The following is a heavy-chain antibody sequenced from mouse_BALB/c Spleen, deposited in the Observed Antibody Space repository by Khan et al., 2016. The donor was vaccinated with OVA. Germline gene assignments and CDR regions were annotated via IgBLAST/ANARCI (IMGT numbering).Heavy chain of an antibody. CDR2: IWSDGGT. CDR1: GFSLTSYD. V-gene: IGHV2-6*03. J-gene: IGHJ4*01. Sequence: MQLQESGPGLVAPSQSLSITCTVSGFSLTSYDVHWVRQPPGKGLEWLVVIWSDGGTNYNSPLKSRLSISKDNSKSQVFLKMKSLQTDDTAMYYCARWFDCYDCHYAMDYWGQGTSVTVSS. CDR3: ARWFDCYDCHYAMDY. D-gene: IGHD2-13*01.